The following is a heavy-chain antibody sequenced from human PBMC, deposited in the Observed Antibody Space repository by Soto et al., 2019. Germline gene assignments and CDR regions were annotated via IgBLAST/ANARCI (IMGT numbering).Heavy chain of an antibody. CDR1: GGTFSSYA. J-gene: IGHJ6*02. CDR3: ARPRYCSGGSCYERYYYYGMDV. Sequence: QVQLVQSGAEVKKPGSSVKVSCKASGGTFSSYAISWVRQAPGQGLEWMGGIIPIFGTANYAQKFQGRVTITADKSTSTAYMELSSLRSEDTAVYYCARPRYCSGGSCYERYYYYGMDVWGQGITVTVSS. D-gene: IGHD2-15*01. V-gene: IGHV1-69*06. CDR2: IIPIFGTA.